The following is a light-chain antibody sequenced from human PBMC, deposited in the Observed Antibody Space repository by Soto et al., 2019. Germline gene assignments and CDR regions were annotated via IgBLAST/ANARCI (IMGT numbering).Light chain of an antibody. CDR3: QQYGSSFLT. Sequence: EIVLTQSPGTLSLSPGERATLSCRASQIVNSSYLAWFQQKPGQAPRLLIYGASIRATGIPDRFSGSGSGTDFTLTISRLEPEDFAVYYCQQYGSSFLTFGGGTKVEIK. J-gene: IGKJ4*01. V-gene: IGKV3-20*01. CDR1: QIVNSSY. CDR2: GAS.